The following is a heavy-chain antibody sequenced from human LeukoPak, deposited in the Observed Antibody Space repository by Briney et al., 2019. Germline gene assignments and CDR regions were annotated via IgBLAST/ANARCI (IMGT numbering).Heavy chain of an antibody. J-gene: IGHJ5*02. V-gene: IGHV1-2*02. CDR2: INPNSGGT. CDR3: AKADCSSTSCPIWFDP. D-gene: IGHD2-2*01. Sequence: ASVKVSCKASGYTFTGYYMHWVRQAPGQGLEWMGWINPNSGGTNYAQKFQGRVTMTRDTSISTAYMELSRLRSDDTAVYYCAKADCSSTSCPIWFDPWGQGTLVTVSS. CDR1: GYTFTGYY.